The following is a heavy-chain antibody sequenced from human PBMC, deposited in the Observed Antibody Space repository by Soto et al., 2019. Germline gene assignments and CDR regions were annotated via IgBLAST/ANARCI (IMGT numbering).Heavy chain of an antibody. CDR3: AREGTASGGSCDY. CDR1: GYTFTSYD. V-gene: IGHV1-8*02. CDR2: MNPNSGNT. J-gene: IGHJ4*02. Sequence: QVQLVQYGAEMKKPGASVKVSCEASGYTFTSYDINWVRQATGQGLEWMGWMNPNSGNTGYAQKFQGRVTLTRNTSINTAYMELSSLSSEDTAVYYCAREGTASGGSCDYWGQGTLVTVSS. D-gene: IGHD1-1*01.